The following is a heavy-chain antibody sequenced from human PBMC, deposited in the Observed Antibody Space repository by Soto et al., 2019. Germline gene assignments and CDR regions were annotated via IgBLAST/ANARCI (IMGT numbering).Heavy chain of an antibody. V-gene: IGHV4-59*01. CDR1: GGSINSYY. CDR2: IHYSGST. CDR3: ARGGLAARKGRWFDP. Sequence: QVQPQESGPGLVKPSETLSLTCTVSGGSINSYYWGWIRQPPGKGLEWIGYIHYSGSTNYNPSLKSRVTISVDTPKNQFSLQVNSMTAADTAVYYCARGGLAARKGRWFDPWGQGTLVTVSS. D-gene: IGHD6-6*01. J-gene: IGHJ5*02.